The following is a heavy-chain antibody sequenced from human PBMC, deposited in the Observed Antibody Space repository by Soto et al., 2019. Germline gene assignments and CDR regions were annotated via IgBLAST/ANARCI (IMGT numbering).Heavy chain of an antibody. CDR2: ISVSGNII. CDR1: GFTFNTYE. J-gene: IGHJ4*02. CDR3: VRDTMRASAAASLDY. V-gene: IGHV3-48*03. Sequence: PGGSLRLSCAASGFTFNTYEFNWVRQAPGKGLEWISYISVSGNIIKYADSVKDRFTISRDNAENSLHLQMTNLRVDDTGIYFCVRDTMRASAAASLDYWGQGTQVTVSS. D-gene: IGHD6-13*01.